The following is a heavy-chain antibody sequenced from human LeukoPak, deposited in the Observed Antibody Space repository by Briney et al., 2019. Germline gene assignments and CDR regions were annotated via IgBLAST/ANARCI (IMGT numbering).Heavy chain of an antibody. D-gene: IGHD4-23*01. CDR2: IGGSGDNI. V-gene: IGHV3-23*01. CDR3: AKDIRWSFDY. J-gene: IGHJ4*02. CDR1: GFTFSRNG. Sequence: PGGSLRPSCAASGFTFSRNGMSWVRQAPGKGLEWVSVIGGSGDNIHYADSVKGRFTISRDNSKNTLYLQMNSLRAEDTATYYCAKDIRWSFDYWGQGTLVTVSS.